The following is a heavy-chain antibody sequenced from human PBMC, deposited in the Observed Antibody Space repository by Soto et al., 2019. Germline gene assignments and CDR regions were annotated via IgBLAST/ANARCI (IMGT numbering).Heavy chain of an antibody. V-gene: IGHV4-39*01. D-gene: IGHD3-3*01. J-gene: IGHJ4*02. CDR2: IYYSGST. CDR3: SGGVTIFGVVIKYYFDY. CDR1: GGSISSSSYY. Sequence: SETLSLTCTVSGGSISSSSYYWGWIRQPPGKGLEWIGSIYYSGSTYYNPSLKSRVTISVDTSKNQFSLKLSSVTAADTAVYYCSGGVTIFGVVIKYYFDYWGQGTLVTVSS.